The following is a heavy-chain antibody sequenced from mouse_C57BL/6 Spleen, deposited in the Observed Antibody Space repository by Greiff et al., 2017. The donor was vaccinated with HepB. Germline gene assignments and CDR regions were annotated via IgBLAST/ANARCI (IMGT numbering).Heavy chain of an antibody. V-gene: IGHV1-26*01. CDR1: GYTFTDYY. CDR2: INPNNGGT. J-gene: IGHJ4*01. D-gene: IGHD3-2*02. CDR3: ARVDSSGPHAMDY. Sequence: VQLQQSGPELVKPGASVKISCKASGYTFTDYYMNWVKQSHGKSLEWIGDINPNNGGTSYNQKFKGKATLTVDKSSSTAYMELRSLTSEDSAVYYCARVDSSGPHAMDYWGQGTSVTVSS.